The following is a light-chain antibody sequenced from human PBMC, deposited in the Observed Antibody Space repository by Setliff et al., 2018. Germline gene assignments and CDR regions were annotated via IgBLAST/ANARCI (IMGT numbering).Light chain of an antibody. CDR1: SSDVGGYNF. CDR3: CSFAGTYSFV. J-gene: IGLJ1*01. V-gene: IGLV2-11*01. CDR2: DVS. Sequence: QSALAQPRSVSGSPGQSVTISCTGTSSDVGGYNFVSWYQVYPGKAPKVMIYDVSKRPSGVPDRFSGSKSGTTASLTISGLQPEDEADYYRCSFAGTYSFVFGTGTKVTVL.